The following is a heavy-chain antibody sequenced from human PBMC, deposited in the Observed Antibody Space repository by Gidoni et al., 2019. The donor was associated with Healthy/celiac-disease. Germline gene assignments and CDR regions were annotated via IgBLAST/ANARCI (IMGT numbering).Heavy chain of an antibody. CDR1: GSPFSSYA. CDR2: ISYDGSNK. CDR3: ARGIAARPRWFDP. D-gene: IGHD6-6*01. Sequence: QVQLVDSGGGLVQPGRSLRLSCAAPGSPFSSYAMPWVRQAPGKGLEWVAVISYDGSNKYYADSVKGRFTISRDNSKNTLYLQMNSLRAEDTAVYYCARGIAARPRWFDPWGQGTLVTVSS. V-gene: IGHV3-30-3*01. J-gene: IGHJ5*02.